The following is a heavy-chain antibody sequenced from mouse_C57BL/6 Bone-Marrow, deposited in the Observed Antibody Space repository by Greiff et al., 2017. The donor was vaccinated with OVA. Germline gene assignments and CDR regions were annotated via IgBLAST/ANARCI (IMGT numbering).Heavy chain of an antibody. J-gene: IGHJ2*01. V-gene: IGHV14-4*01. CDR3: TRIYY. Sequence: VQLQQSGAELVRPGASVKLSCKASGFNIKDDYMHWVKQRPEPGLEWIGGIDPETGDYEYSSKFQGKATITAATSSNTAYLQLSSLTSEDTAIYYSTRIYYWGQGTTLTVSS. CDR2: IDPETGDY. CDR1: GFNIKDDY.